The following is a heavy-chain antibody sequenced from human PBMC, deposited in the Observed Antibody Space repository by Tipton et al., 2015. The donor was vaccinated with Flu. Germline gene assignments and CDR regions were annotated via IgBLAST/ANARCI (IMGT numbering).Heavy chain of an antibody. J-gene: IGHJ4*02. V-gene: IGHV4-39*07. CDR1: GASISSRSYY. CDR3: AREVGGESKLDS. D-gene: IGHD1-26*01. Sequence: TLSLTCTVSGASISSRSYYWGWIRQPPGKGLEWIGCIYSSGSTYYNPSLKSRVTISLDTSKNQFSLKLSSVTAADTAIYYCAREVGGESKLDSWGQGALVTVSS. CDR2: IYSSGST.